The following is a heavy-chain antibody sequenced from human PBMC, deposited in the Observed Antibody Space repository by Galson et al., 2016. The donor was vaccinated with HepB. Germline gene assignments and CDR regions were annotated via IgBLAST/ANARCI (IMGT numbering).Heavy chain of an antibody. CDR1: GSTFSSDW. CDR2: IDPPARTI. D-gene: IGHD1-26*01. Sequence: SLRLSCADSGSTFSSDWMHWVRQSPGTELVWISRIDPPARTINYADSVRGRFTISRDNARDTLYLQMDSLTVEDTGVYYCARELSGSRDSWGQGTLVTVSS. J-gene: IGHJ4*02. CDR3: ARELSGSRDS. V-gene: IGHV3-74*01.